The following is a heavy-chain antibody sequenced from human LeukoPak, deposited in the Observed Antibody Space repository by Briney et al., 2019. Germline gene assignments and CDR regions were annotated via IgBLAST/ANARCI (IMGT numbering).Heavy chain of an antibody. D-gene: IGHD6-6*01. CDR2: IGDSGGST. J-gene: IGHJ6*04. CDR1: GFTFSNHA. CDR3: AKGGASSPYTYIDV. V-gene: IGHV3-23*01. Sequence: GGSLGLSCEASGFTFSNHAMSWVRQAPGKGLEWVSVIGDSGGSTYYADSVKGRFTISRDNSKNTLYLQMNSLRADDTAVYHCAKGGASSPYTYIDVWGKGTTVIVSS.